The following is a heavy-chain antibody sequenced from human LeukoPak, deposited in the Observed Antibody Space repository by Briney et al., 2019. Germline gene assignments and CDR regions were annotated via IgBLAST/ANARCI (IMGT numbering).Heavy chain of an antibody. J-gene: IGHJ4*02. CDR2: IYYSGST. Sequence: SETLSHTCTVSGGSISSGGYYWSWIRQHPGKGLEWIGYIYYSGSTYYNPSLKSRVTISVDTSKNQFSLKLSSVTAADTAVYYCARESGSSGYPINDWGQGTLVTVSS. CDR3: ARESGSSGYPIND. D-gene: IGHD3-22*01. V-gene: IGHV4-31*03. CDR1: GGSISSGGYY.